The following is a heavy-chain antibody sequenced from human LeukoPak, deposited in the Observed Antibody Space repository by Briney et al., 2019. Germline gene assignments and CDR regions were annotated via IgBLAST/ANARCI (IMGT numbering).Heavy chain of an antibody. J-gene: IGHJ3*02. CDR2: IYSSGST. D-gene: IGHD2/OR15-2a*01. CDR3: VRKCQGANCFLLFHI. Sequence: SETLSLTCTVSGGSINNYYWSWIRQPAGKGLEWIGRIYSSGSTNYNPSLKRRVTVSLDTSKNQFSLRLSSVTAADTAIYYCVRKCQGANCFLLFHIWGQGTMVTVSS. CDR1: GGSINNYY. V-gene: IGHV4-4*07.